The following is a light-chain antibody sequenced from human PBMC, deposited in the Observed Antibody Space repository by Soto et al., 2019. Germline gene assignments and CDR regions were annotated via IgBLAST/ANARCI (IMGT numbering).Light chain of an antibody. CDR2: GAS. J-gene: IGKJ1*01. Sequence: PGGRATLSCMARQSISDTLAWYQQKPGQAPSLLIYGASRRATGFPARFSGSGSGTDFTLTIGRLDPEDFEVYYCKQYLDWPRTFGQGTKWIS. CDR1: QSISDT. V-gene: IGKV3-15*01. CDR3: KQYLDWPRT.